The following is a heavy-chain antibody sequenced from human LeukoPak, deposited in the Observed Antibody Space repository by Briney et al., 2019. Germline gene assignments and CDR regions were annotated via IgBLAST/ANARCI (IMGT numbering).Heavy chain of an antibody. Sequence: GGSLRLSCAASGFTFSKNRMNWVRQPPGKGLEWVSAISGSGGSTYYADSVKGRFTISRDNSKNTLYLQMNSLRAEDTAVYYCAKDSLGVVIMGYFDYWGQGTLVTVSS. CDR3: AKDSLGVVIMGYFDY. CDR1: GFTFSKNR. CDR2: ISGSGGST. V-gene: IGHV3-23*01. D-gene: IGHD3-3*01. J-gene: IGHJ4*02.